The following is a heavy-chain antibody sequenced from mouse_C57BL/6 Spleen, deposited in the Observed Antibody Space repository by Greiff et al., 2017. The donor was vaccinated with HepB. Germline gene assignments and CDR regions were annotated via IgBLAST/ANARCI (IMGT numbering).Heavy chain of an antibody. J-gene: IGHJ1*03. CDR2: ISYDGSN. Sequence: EVKLVESGPGLVKPSQSLSLSCSVTGYSITSGYYWNWIRQFPGNKLEWMGYISYDGSNNYNPSFKNRISITRDTSKNQFFLKLNSVTTEDTATYYCARDTIYYYGPEYFDVWGTGTTVTVSS. CDR1: GYSITSGYY. CDR3: ARDTIYYYGPEYFDV. V-gene: IGHV3-6*01. D-gene: IGHD1-1*01.